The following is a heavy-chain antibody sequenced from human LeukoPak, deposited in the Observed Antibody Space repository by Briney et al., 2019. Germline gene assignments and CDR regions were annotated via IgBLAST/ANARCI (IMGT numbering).Heavy chain of an antibody. J-gene: IGHJ4*02. CDR1: GFTFSSYA. V-gene: IGHV3-30*04. D-gene: IGHD3-22*01. CDR3: ARGGNDYYDSSGYYLY. CDR2: ISYDGSNK. Sequence: ERSLRLSCAASGFTFSSYAMHWVRQAPGKGLEWVAVISYDGSNKYYADSVKGRFTISRDNSKNTLYLQMNSLRAEDTAVYYCARGGNDYYDSSGYYLYWGQGTLVTVSS.